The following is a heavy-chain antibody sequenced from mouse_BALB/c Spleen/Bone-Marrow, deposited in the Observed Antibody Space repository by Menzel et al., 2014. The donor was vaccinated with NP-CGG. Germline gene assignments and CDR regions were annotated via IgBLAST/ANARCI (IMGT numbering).Heavy chain of an antibody. J-gene: IGHJ3*01. CDR3: AAGYYGNSGWFAY. CDR1: GYTFTSYT. Sequence: VQLQQSGAELARPGASVKMSCKASGYTFTSYTMHWVKQRPGQGLEWIGYINPSSGYTNYNQKFKDKATLTADKSSSTAYMQLSSLTSEDSAVYYCAAGYYGNSGWFAYWGQGTLVTASA. D-gene: IGHD2-1*01. CDR2: INPSSGYT. V-gene: IGHV1-4*01.